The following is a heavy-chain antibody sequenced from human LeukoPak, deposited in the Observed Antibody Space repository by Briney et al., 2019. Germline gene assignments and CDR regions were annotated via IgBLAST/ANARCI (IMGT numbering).Heavy chain of an antibody. V-gene: IGHV4-4*02. D-gene: IGHD4-17*01. CDR1: GGSMTISNW. J-gene: IGHJ4*02. CDR2: IYHSGST. CDR3: ARRGDYGDYPFDY. Sequence: PSETLSLTCAVSGGSMTISNWWSWVRQPPGKGLEWIGEIYHSGSTNYNPSLKSRVTISVDKSKNQFSLKVRSVTAADTAVYYCARRGDYGDYPFDYWGQGTLVTVSS.